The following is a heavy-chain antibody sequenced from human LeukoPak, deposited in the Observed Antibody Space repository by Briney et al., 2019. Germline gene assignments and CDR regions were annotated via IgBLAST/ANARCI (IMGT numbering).Heavy chain of an antibody. CDR1: GFTFSSYG. J-gene: IGHJ4*02. V-gene: IGHV3-30*18. Sequence: GGSLRLSCAASGFTFSSYGMHWVRQAPGKGLEWVAVISYDGSNKYYADSVKGRFTISRDNSKNTLYLQMNSLRAEDTAVYYCAKQSIAAADVDYWGQGTLVTVSS. CDR3: AKQSIAAADVDY. CDR2: ISYDGSNK. D-gene: IGHD6-13*01.